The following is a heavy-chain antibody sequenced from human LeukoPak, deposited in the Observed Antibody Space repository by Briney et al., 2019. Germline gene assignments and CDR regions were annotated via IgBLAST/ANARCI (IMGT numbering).Heavy chain of an antibody. V-gene: IGHV3-74*01. J-gene: IGHJ4*02. CDR1: EFSFSSYW. Sequence: PGGSLRLSCAGSEFSFSSYWMHWVRQPPEKGLEWDFSIKSDGSATAYADSVKGRFSMSTDSAKNTASLQMNSLRVEDTAMYYCAMDINGDLFHVWGQGTPVTVSS. D-gene: IGHD2-2*03. CDR2: IKSDGSAT. CDR3: AMDINGDLFHV.